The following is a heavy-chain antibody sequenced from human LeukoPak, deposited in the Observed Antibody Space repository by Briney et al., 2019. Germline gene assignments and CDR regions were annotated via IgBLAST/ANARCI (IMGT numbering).Heavy chain of an antibody. Sequence: PSETLSLTCTVSGGSISSSSYYWGWIRQPPGKGLEWIGSIYYSGSTYYNPSLKSRVTISVDTSKNQFSLKLSSVTAADTAVYYCARHLAIVGAHDAFDIWGQGTMVTVSS. D-gene: IGHD1-26*01. CDR1: GGSISSSSYY. CDR3: ARHLAIVGAHDAFDI. J-gene: IGHJ3*02. CDR2: IYYSGST. V-gene: IGHV4-39*01.